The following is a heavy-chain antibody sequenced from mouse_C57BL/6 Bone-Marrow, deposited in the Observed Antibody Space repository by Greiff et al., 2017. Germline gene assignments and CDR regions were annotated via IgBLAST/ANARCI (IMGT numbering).Heavy chain of an antibody. CDR2: TFYSGIT. D-gene: IGHD1-1*01. J-gene: IGHJ1*03. Sequence: DVKLVESGPSLVRPSQTLSLTCTVTGFSIISDCYWIWIRQFPGNKLEYIGYTFYSGITYYNPSLESRTYITRDTSKNQSSLKLSSVTTEDTATYYCAREGGTTGYFDVWGTGTTVTVSS. CDR3: AREGGTTGYFDV. V-gene: IGHV3-3*01. CDR1: GFSIISDCY.